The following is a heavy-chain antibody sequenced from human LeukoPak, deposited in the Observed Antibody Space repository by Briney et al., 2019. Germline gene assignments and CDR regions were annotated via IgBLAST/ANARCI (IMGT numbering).Heavy chain of an antibody. CDR2: MNPNSGNT. CDR3: AREGYCSGGSCYYSYFDY. V-gene: IGHV1-8*01. Sequence: ASVTVSCKASGYTFTSYDLNWVRQATGQGREWMGWMNPNSGNTGYAQKFQGRVTMTRNTSISTAYMELSSLRSEDTAVYYCAREGYCSGGSCYYSYFDYWGQGTLVTVSS. J-gene: IGHJ4*02. CDR1: GYTFTSYD. D-gene: IGHD2-15*01.